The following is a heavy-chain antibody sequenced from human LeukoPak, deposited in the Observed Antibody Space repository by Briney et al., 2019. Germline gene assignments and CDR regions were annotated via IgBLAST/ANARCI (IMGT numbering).Heavy chain of an antibody. CDR2: ISYDGSNK. Sequence: GGSLRLSCAASGFTFSSYGMHWVRQAPGKGLEWVAVISYDGSNKYYADSVKGRFTISRDNSKNTLYLQMNSLRAEDTAVYYCASLLGDDFDYWGQGTLVTVSS. V-gene: IGHV3-30*03. D-gene: IGHD2-21*02. CDR3: ASLLGDDFDY. CDR1: GFTFSSYG. J-gene: IGHJ4*02.